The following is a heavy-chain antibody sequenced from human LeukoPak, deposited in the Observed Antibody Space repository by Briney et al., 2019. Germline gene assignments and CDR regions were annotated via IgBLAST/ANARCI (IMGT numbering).Heavy chain of an antibody. CDR2: INPSGGST. V-gene: IGHV1-46*01. Sequence: ASVTVSCKASGYTFTSYYMHWVRQAPGQGLEWMGLINPSGGSTSYAQKFQGRVAMTRDTSIGTAYMELSSLRSEDTAVYYCARGLGDYYDTSGYYYAVPAHWGQGTLVTVSS. J-gene: IGHJ4*02. CDR1: GYTFTSYY. CDR3: ARGLGDYYDTSGYYYAVPAH. D-gene: IGHD3-22*01.